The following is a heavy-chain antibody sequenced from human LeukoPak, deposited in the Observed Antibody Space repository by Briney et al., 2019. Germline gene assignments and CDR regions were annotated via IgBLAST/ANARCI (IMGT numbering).Heavy chain of an antibody. CDR2: INPSGGST. D-gene: IGHD3-22*01. J-gene: IGHJ6*03. CDR1: GYTFTSYY. CDR3: ATDYYDSSAYPNYYMDV. V-gene: IGHV1-46*01. Sequence: GGSVKVSCKASGYTFTSYYMHWVRQAPGQGLEWMGIINPSGGSTSYAQKFQGRVTMTRDMSTSTVYMELSSLRAEDTAVYYCATDYYDSSAYPNYYMDVWGKGTTVTVSS.